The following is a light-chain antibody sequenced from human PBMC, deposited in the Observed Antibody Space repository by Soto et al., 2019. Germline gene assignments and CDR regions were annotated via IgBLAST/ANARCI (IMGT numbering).Light chain of an antibody. CDR1: QSVSIY. J-gene: IGKJ1*01. CDR3: QQYNSYSPT. V-gene: IGKV3-11*01. CDR2: DAS. Sequence: EIVLTQSPATLSLSPGERATLSCRASQSVSIYLAWYQQKPGQAPRLLIYDASNRATGIPARFSGGGSGTDFTLTISSLEPEDFATYYCQQYNSYSPTFGQGTKVDIK.